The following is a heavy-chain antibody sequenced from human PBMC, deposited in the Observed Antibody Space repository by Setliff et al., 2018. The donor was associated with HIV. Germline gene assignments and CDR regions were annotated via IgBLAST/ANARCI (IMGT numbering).Heavy chain of an antibody. CDR1: GYTFTSHT. D-gene: IGHD3-16*02. J-gene: IGHJ4*02. CDR3: ARDRIPKRGYTYREPDFDS. V-gene: IGHV1-3*04. Sequence: VASVKVSCKASGYTFTSHTIRWVRQAPGQGLEWMGWTNTGNGNTKYSQKFQDRVTITRDTSASTGYMEVNSLRPEDTAVYYCARDRIPKRGYTYREPDFDSWGQGTLVTVSS. CDR2: TNTGNGNT.